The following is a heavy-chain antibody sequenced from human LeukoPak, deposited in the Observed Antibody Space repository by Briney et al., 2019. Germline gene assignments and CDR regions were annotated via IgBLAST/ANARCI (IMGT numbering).Heavy chain of an antibody. V-gene: IGHV3-11*01. CDR1: GFTFTDYY. D-gene: IGHD6-19*01. J-gene: IGHJ4*02. Sequence: PGGSLRLSCAASGFTFTDYYMSWSRQTPGTGLESTSYISGSGRTIYYEDSVKGRFTISRDNAKNSLYLQMNSLRAEDTAVYYCARTHGGIEVTGLTDYWGQGTRVTVSS. CDR2: ISGSGRTI. CDR3: ARTHGGIEVTGLTDY.